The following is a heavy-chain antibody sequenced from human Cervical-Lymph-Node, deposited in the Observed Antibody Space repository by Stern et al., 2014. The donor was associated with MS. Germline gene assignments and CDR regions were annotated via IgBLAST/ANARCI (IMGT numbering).Heavy chain of an antibody. CDR1: GFTFRDYY. D-gene: IGHD6-13*01. CDR2: ISSSSSYT. CDR3: ARDPETHSSSWSY. V-gene: IGHV3-11*06. Sequence: MQLVESGGGLVKPGGSLRLSCAASGFTFRDYYMSWIRQAPGKGLEWLSYISSSSSYTNYADSVKGRFTISRDNAKNSLYLQMNSLRAEDTAVYYCARDPETHSSSWSYWGQGTLVTVSS. J-gene: IGHJ4*02.